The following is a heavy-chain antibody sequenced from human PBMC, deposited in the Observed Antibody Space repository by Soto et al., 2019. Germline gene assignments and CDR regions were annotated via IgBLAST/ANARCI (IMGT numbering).Heavy chain of an antibody. V-gene: IGHV3-20*04. CDR1: GITFGDYA. CDR3: ARILPGSCHDY. CDR2: VDWHGGNT. J-gene: IGHJ4*02. Sequence: EVQLVESGGGVVRPGGSLRLSCVASGITFGDYAMSWVRQAPGKGLEWVSGVDWHGGNTRYADSVRGRFTISRDNAKSSLFLQMNSLTPEDTAFYYCARILPGSCHDYWGQGTLVTVSS. D-gene: IGHD2-15*01.